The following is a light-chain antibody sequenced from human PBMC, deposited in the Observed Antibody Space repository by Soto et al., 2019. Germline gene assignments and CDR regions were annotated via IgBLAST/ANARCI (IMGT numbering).Light chain of an antibody. CDR1: STNVGVNP. CDR3: AAWDDSLYGLV. CDR2: TND. Sequence: QSVLTQPPSTSGTPGQRVTISCSGSSTNVGVNPVNWYQQFPGTAPRLLIYTNDQRPSGVPGRFSGSKSGTTASLDISGLQSYDEADYYCAAWDDSLYGLVFGGGTQLTVL. V-gene: IGLV1-44*01. J-gene: IGLJ2*01.